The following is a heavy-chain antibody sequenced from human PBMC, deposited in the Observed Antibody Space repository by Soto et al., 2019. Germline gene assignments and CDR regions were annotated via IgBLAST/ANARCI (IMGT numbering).Heavy chain of an antibody. CDR2: FDPEDGET. V-gene: IGHV1-24*01. D-gene: IGHD2-15*01. Sequence: GASVKVSCKVSGYTLTELSMHWVRQAPGKGLEWMGGFDPEDGETIYAQKFQGRVTMTEDTSTDTAYMELSSLRSEDTAVYYCATARPSGGSYESRYYYYGMDVWGQGTTVTVSS. CDR3: ATARPSGGSYESRYYYYGMDV. CDR1: GYTLTELS. J-gene: IGHJ6*02.